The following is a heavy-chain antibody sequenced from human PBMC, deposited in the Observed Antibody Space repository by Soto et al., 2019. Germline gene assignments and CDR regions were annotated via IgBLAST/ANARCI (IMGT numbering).Heavy chain of an antibody. Sequence: QVQLQESGPGLVKPSETLSLTCTVSGGSISSYYWSWIRQPPGKGLEWIGYIYYSGSTNYNPSLKSRVTLSVDTSKNQFSLKLSSVTAADTAVYYCARVELGYCSGGSCYSSGYFDYWGQGTLVTVSS. V-gene: IGHV4-59*01. J-gene: IGHJ4*02. CDR1: GGSISSYY. CDR2: IYYSGST. CDR3: ARVELGYCSGGSCYSSGYFDY. D-gene: IGHD2-15*01.